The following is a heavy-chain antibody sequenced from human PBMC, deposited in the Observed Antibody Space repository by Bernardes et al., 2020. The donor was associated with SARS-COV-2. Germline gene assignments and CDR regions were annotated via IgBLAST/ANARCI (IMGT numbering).Heavy chain of an antibody. CDR1: GFTFSTYS. CDR3: ARDWDS. CDR2: INRHGSET. J-gene: IGHJ4*02. Sequence: GWSLRLSCAASGFTFSTYSMSWVRQAPGKGLEWVANINRHGSETYYVDSVKGRFTISRDDAKNSLYLQMDSLRAEDTAVYYCARDWDSWGQGTLVTVSS. V-gene: IGHV3-7*01.